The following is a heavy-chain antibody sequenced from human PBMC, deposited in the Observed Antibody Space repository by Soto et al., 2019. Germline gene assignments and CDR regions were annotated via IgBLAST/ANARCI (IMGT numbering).Heavy chain of an antibody. CDR1: GFSLTTSGVG. D-gene: IGHD1-26*01. CDR2: IFWDDDK. Sequence: QITLKESGPTLVNPTETLTLTCTFSGFSLTTSGVGVGWIRQPPGKALEWLALIFWDDDKRYSPTLKNRLTITKDTSRNQVVFKMTNVDPMDTATYYRSPRQGAGRLDAFDIWGQGTMVTVSS. V-gene: IGHV2-5*02. CDR3: SPRQGAGRLDAFDI. J-gene: IGHJ3*02.